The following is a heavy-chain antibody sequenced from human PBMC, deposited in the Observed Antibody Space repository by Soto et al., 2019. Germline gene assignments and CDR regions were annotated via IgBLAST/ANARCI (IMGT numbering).Heavy chain of an antibody. CDR3: ARVWLTRVGSYYYGMDV. J-gene: IGHJ6*02. CDR2: INHSGST. V-gene: IGHV4-34*01. CDR1: GGSFSGYY. Sequence: PSETLSLTCAVYGGSFSGYYWSWIRQPPGKGLEWIGEINHSGSTNYNPSLKSRVTISVDTSKNQFSLKLSSVTAADTAVYYCARVWLTRVGSYYYGMDVWGQGTTVTVSS. D-gene: IGHD3-9*01.